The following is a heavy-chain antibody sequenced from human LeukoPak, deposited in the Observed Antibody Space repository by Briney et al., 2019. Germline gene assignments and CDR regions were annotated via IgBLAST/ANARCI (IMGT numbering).Heavy chain of an antibody. Sequence: PGGSLRLSCAASGFTFSNAWMSWVRQAPGKGLEWVGRIKSKTDGGTTDYAAPVKGRFTISRDDSKNTLYLQMNSLKTEDTAVYYCTIVDTAMVIWVYPQSGWGQGTLVTVSS. D-gene: IGHD5-18*01. CDR3: TIVDTAMVIWVYPQSG. CDR2: IKSKTDGGTT. V-gene: IGHV3-15*01. J-gene: IGHJ4*02. CDR1: GFTFSNAW.